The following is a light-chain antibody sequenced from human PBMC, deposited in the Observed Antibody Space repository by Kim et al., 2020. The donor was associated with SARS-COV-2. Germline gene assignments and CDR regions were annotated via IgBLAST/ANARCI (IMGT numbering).Light chain of an antibody. CDR3: QHYYTYPFT. CDR1: ESVSSY. J-gene: IGKJ3*01. V-gene: IGKV1-8*01. Sequence: AIRMTQSPSSISASTGDRVTITCRASESVSSYLAWYQQKPGRAPDLLIYGASTLQRGVPSRFSGSRSGTEFSLTIRYLQSEDFATYYCQHYYTYPFTFGPGTKVDIK. CDR2: GAS.